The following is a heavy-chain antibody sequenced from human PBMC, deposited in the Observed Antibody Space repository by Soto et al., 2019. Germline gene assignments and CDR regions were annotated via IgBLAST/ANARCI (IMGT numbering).Heavy chain of an antibody. CDR2: IIPIFGTA. CDR1: GGTFGSYA. D-gene: IGHD3-22*01. CDR3: ARDSADSSGYYYSLDY. J-gene: IGHJ4*02. Sequence: SVKVSCKASGGTFGSYAISWVRQAPGQGLEWMGGIIPIFGTANYAQKFQGRVTITADESTSTAYMELSSLRSEDTAVYYCARDSADSSGYYYSLDYWGQGTLVTVSS. V-gene: IGHV1-69*13.